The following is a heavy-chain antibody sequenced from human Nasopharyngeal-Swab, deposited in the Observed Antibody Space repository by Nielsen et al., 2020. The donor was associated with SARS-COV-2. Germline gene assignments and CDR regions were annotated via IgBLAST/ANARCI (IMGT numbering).Heavy chain of an antibody. D-gene: IGHD4-17*01. Sequence: VRQMHGKGLGWMGNIYPGDSDTRYSPPFQGQVTISADKSISAAYLQWNSLKASDTAMYFCARHPGDYLNRGGFDHWGQGTLVTVSS. CDR2: IYPGDSDT. V-gene: IGHV5-51*01. CDR3: ARHPGDYLNRGGFDH. J-gene: IGHJ4*02.